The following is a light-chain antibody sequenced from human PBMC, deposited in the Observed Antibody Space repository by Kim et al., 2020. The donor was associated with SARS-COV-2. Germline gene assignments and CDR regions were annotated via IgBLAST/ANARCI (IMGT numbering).Light chain of an antibody. CDR2: GAS. CDR3: QQYNNLPPYT. J-gene: IGKJ2*01. V-gene: IGKV3-15*01. Sequence: EIVMTQSPATLSVSPGERATLSCRASQSVSSNLAWYQQKPGQAPRLLIYGASTRATGIPARFSGSGSGTEFTLTISSLQSEDFAVYYCQQYNNLPPYTLGQGTKRDI. CDR1: QSVSSN.